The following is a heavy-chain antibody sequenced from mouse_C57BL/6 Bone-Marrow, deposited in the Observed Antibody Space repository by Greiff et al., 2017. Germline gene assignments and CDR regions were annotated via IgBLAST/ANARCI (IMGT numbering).Heavy chain of an antibody. V-gene: IGHV1-82*01. CDR3: ARSNAY. J-gene: IGHJ3*01. CDR1: GYAFSSSW. Sequence: VQLQQSGPELVKPGASVKISCKASGYAFSSSWMNWVKQRPGKGLEWIGRIYPGDGDTNYNGKFKGKATLTADKSSSTAYMQLSSQTSEDSAVYFCARSNAYWGQGTLVTVAA. CDR2: IYPGDGDT.